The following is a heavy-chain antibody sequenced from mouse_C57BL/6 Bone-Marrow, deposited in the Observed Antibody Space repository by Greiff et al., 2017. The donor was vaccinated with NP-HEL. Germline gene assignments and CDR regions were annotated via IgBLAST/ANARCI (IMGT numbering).Heavy chain of an antibody. Sequence: QVQLQQPGAELVKPGASVKMSCKASGYTFTSYWITWVKQRPGQGLEWIGDIYPGSGSTNYNEKFKSKATLTVDTSSSTAYMQLSSLSSEDSAVYYCARDDGYYDWYFDVWGTGTTVTVSS. CDR1: GYTFTSYW. V-gene: IGHV1-55*01. CDR2: IYPGSGST. CDR3: ARDDGYYDWYFDV. J-gene: IGHJ1*03. D-gene: IGHD2-3*01.